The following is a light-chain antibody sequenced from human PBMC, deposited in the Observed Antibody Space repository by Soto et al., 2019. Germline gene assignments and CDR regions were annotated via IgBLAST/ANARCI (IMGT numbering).Light chain of an antibody. V-gene: IGKV3-11*01. CDR2: DAS. J-gene: IGKJ1*01. CDR1: QSVSRY. Sequence: EIVLTQSQPTLSLSPGERATLXCRASQSVSRYLAWYQQKPGQAPRFLTYDASNRATGIPARFSGSGSGTDFTLTISNLEPEDFAVYYCQQHSHWPPWTFGQGTKVDI. CDR3: QQHSHWPPWT.